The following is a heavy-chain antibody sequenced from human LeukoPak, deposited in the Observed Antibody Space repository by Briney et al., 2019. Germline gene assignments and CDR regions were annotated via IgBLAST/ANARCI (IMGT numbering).Heavy chain of an antibody. J-gene: IGHJ4*02. CDR2: ISGSGGST. D-gene: IGHD1-26*01. V-gene: IGHV3-23*01. CDR1: GFTFSNYA. Sequence: GGSLRLSCAASGFTFSNYAMSWVRQAPGKGLEWVSAISGSGGSTYYADSVKGRFTISRDNSKNTLYLQMNSLRAEDTAVYYCATENTYSGSYEFDYWGQGTLVTVSS. CDR3: ATENTYSGSYEFDY.